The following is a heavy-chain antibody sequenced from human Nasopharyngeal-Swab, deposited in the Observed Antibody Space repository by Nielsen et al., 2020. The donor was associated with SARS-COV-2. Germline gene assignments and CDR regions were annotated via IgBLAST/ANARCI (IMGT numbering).Heavy chain of an antibody. Sequence: PGKGLEWVSVIYSGGSSTYYADSVKGRFTISRDNSKNTLYLQMNSLRAEDTAVYYCAKSTTVTRWGYYYYGMDVWGQGTTVTVSS. CDR2: IYSGGSST. V-gene: IGHV3-23*03. D-gene: IGHD4-17*01. J-gene: IGHJ6*02. CDR3: AKSTTVTRWGYYYYGMDV.